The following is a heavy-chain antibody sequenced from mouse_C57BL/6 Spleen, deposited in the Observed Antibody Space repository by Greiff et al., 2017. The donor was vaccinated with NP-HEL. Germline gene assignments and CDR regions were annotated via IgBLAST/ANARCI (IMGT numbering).Heavy chain of an antibody. J-gene: IGHJ1*03. CDR1: GYTFTSYW. CDR3: ASKRPGFYWYFEV. CDR2: IDPSDSYT. V-gene: IGHV1-50*01. Sequence: VQLQQPGAELVKPGASVKLSCKASGYTFTSYWMQWVKQRPGQGLEWIGEIDPSDSYTTYNQKFKGKATLTVDTSSSTAYMQLSSLTSEDSAVYYCASKRPGFYWYFEVWGTGTTVTVSS.